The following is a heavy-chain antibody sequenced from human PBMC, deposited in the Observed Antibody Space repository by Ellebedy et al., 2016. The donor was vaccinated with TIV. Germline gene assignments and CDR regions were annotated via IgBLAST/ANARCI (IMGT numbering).Heavy chain of an antibody. D-gene: IGHD1-26*01. CDR1: GFTFSSYA. CDR2: ISYDGSNK. V-gene: IGHV3-30*07. Sequence: GESLKISCAASGFTFSSYAMHWVRQAPGKGLEWVAVISYDGSNKYYADSVKGRFTISRDNSKNTLYLQMNSLRAEDTAVYYCARARVGATMGLDYWGQGTLVTVSS. J-gene: IGHJ4*02. CDR3: ARARVGATMGLDY.